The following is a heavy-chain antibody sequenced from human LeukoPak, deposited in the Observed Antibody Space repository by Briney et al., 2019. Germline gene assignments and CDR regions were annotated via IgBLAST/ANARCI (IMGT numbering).Heavy chain of an antibody. CDR1: GYTFTGYF. CDR2: INPNSGGT. D-gene: IGHD1-20*01. J-gene: IGHJ4*02. CDR3: ASDYSITGTTGFDY. Sequence: ASVKVSCKASGYTFTGYFMHWVRQAPGRGLEWMGWINPNSGGTNYAQKFQGRLTMTRDTSISTAYMELSRLRSDDTAVYYCASDYSITGTTGFDYWGQGTLVTVSS. V-gene: IGHV1-2*02.